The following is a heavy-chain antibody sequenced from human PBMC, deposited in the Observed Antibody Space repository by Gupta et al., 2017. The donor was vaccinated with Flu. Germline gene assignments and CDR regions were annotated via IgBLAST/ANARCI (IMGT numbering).Heavy chain of an antibody. Sequence: SYLQGVRQAPGKGLVWVSRINPDGSSTTYADSVKGRFTISRDNAKNTLYLQMNSLGADDTAVYYCATGTTGCWGQGTLVTVSS. J-gene: IGHJ4*02. CDR3: ATGTTGC. CDR2: INPDGSST. V-gene: IGHV3-74*03. CDR1: SY. D-gene: IGHD4-17*01.